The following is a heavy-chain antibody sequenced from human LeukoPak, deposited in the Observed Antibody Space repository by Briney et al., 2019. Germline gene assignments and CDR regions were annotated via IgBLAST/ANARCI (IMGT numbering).Heavy chain of an antibody. CDR1: GGSISSGGYY. CDR3: ARAASEYQLPPYYYYMDV. CDR2: IYYSGST. D-gene: IGHD2-2*01. Sequence: SSETLSLTCTVSGGSISSGGYYWSWIHQHPGKGLEWIGYIYYSGSTYYNPSLKSRVTISVDTSKNQLSLKLSSVTAADTAVYYCARAASEYQLPPYYYYMDVWGKRDHGHRLL. J-gene: IGHJ6*03. V-gene: IGHV4-31*03.